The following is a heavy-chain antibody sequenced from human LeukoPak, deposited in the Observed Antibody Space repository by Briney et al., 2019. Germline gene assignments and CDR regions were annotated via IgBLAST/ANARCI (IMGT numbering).Heavy chain of an antibody. Sequence: PGGSLRLSCAASGFTFSSYEMNWVRQAPGKGLEWVSYISSSGSTIYYADSVKGRFTISRDNSKNTLYLQMNSLRAEDTAVYYCAKDPQLYDSSGEEYFDYWGQGTLVTVSS. CDR3: AKDPQLYDSSGEEYFDY. CDR2: ISSSGSTI. D-gene: IGHD3-22*01. CDR1: GFTFSSYE. J-gene: IGHJ4*02. V-gene: IGHV3-48*03.